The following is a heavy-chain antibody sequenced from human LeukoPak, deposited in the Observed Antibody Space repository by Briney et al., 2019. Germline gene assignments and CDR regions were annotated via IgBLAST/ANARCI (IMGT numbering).Heavy chain of an antibody. Sequence: PSETLSLTCTVSGGSISNSSSYWGWIRQPPGKGLEWIGSIYYSGSTYYDPSLKSRVTISVDTSKNQFSLKLSSVTAADTAVYYCARHSPVGIFYFDYWGQGTLVTVSS. V-gene: IGHV4-39*01. CDR1: GGSISNSSSY. J-gene: IGHJ4*02. CDR2: IYYSGST. CDR3: ARHSPVGIFYFDY. D-gene: IGHD1-26*01.